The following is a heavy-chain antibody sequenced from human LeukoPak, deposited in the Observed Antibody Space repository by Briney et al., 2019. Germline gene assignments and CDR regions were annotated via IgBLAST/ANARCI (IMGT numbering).Heavy chain of an antibody. J-gene: IGHJ4*02. D-gene: IGHD3-10*01. V-gene: IGHV4-34*01. CDR2: INHSGST. CDR1: GGSFSGYY. CDR3: ASSGSYYHAFDY. Sequence: SETLSRTCAVYGGSFSGYYWSWIRQPPGKGLEWIGEINHSGSTNYNPSLKSRVTISVDTSKNQFSLKLSSVTAADTAVYYCASSGSYYHAFDYWGQGTLVTVSS.